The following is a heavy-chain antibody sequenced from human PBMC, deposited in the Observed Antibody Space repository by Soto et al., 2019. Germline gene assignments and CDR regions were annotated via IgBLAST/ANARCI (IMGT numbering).Heavy chain of an antibody. Sequence: PGGSLRLSCAVSGFTFSSHAMSWVRQAPGKGLECVSSITGSGDSTYYADSVKGRFTISRDKSKSTLYLQMNSLRAEDTAVYYCAKDPSYCSGGSCYSNIVSYFDYWGQGTLVTVSS. CDR3: AKDPSYCSGGSCYSNIVSYFDY. D-gene: IGHD2-15*01. CDR2: ITGSGDST. V-gene: IGHV3-23*01. CDR1: GFTFSSHA. J-gene: IGHJ4*02.